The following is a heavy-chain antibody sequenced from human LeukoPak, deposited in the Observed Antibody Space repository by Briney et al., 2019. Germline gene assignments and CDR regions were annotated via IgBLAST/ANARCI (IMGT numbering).Heavy chain of an antibody. CDR1: GFTFDDYA. J-gene: IGHJ4*02. CDR2: ISWNSGTI. D-gene: IGHD3-10*01. CDR3: APGDY. V-gene: IGHV3-9*01. Sequence: GRSLRLSCAASGFTFDDYAMHWVRQAPGKGLEWVSGISWNSGTIAYAVSVKGRFTISRDNAKNSLYLQMNSLRPEDTALYYCAPGDYWGQGTLVTVSS.